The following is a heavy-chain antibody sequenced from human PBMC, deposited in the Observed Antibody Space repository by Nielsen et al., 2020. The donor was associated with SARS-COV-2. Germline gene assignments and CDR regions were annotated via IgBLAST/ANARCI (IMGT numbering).Heavy chain of an antibody. CDR2: ISGSGGST. CDR1: GFTFSSYA. J-gene: IGHJ4*02. V-gene: IGHV3-23*01. D-gene: IGHD3-22*01. Sequence: GGSLRLSCAASGFTFSSYAMSWVRQAPGKGLEWVSAISGSGGSTYYADSVKGRFTISRDNAKNSLYLQMNSLRAEDTAVYYCARDLRATKYYYDSSGYYYDYWGQGTLVTAPQ. CDR3: ARDLRATKYYYDSSGYYYDY.